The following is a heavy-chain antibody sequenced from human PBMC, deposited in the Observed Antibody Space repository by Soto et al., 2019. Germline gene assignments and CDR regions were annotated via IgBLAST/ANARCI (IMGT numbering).Heavy chain of an antibody. Sequence: PETLSLTYTVSGGSVSSGISYWSWIRQPPGKGLESIAYIYYSGSTNSNPSLKSRVTISVDTSNNLFSLKLSSVTAADMAVYYCARESGWALDYWGQGTLVTVSS. V-gene: IGHV4-61*01. CDR3: ARESGWALDY. J-gene: IGHJ4*02. D-gene: IGHD6-19*01. CDR2: IYYSGST. CDR1: GGSVSSGISY.